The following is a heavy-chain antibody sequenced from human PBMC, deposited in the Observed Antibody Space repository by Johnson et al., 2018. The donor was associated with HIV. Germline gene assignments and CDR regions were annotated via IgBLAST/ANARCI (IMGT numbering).Heavy chain of an antibody. Sequence: VQLVESGGGLAQPGGSLRLSCAASGFTFSSYWMSWVRQAPGKGLEWVANIKQDGSEKYYVDSVKGRFTISRDNSKNTLYLQMNSMRPEDTALYYCAKLWGADTSVELDIWGQGTMVTVSS. J-gene: IGHJ3*02. D-gene: IGHD3-16*01. CDR3: AKLWGADTSVELDI. CDR1: GFTFSSYW. V-gene: IGHV3-7*01. CDR2: IKQDGSEK.